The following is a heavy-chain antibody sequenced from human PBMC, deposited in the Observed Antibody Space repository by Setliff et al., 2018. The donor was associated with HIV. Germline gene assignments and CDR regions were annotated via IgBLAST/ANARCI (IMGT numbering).Heavy chain of an antibody. Sequence: PSETLSLTCAVSGSSISNGYYWGWIRQPPGKGLEWIGSIYHSGSTYYNPSLKSRVTISVDTSKNQFSLKLSSVTAADTAVYYCARVSSTYRYSIFRNYYYHMDIWGKGTTVTVSS. CDR3: ARVSSTYRYSIFRNYYYHMDI. CDR2: IYHSGST. CDR1: GSSISNGYY. J-gene: IGHJ6*03. D-gene: IGHD2-2*01. V-gene: IGHV4-38-2*01.